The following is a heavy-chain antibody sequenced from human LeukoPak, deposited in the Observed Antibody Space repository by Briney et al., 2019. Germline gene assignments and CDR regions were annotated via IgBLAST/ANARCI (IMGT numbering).Heavy chain of an antibody. CDR3: ARGTAGSGSYYKVPFDY. D-gene: IGHD3-10*01. V-gene: IGHV4-34*01. CDR2: INHSGST. CDR1: GGSFSGYY. Sequence: WETLSLTCAVYGGSFSGYYWSWVRQPPGKGLEWVGEINHSGSTNYNPALKSRVTISVDTSKNQFSLKLSSVTAADTAVYYCARGTAGSGSYYKVPFDYWGQGTLVTVSS. J-gene: IGHJ4*02.